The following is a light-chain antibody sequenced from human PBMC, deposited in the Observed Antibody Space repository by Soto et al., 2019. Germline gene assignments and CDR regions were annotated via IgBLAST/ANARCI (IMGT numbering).Light chain of an antibody. CDR1: QSVSNN. J-gene: IGKJ1*01. Sequence: EIVMTQSPATLSVSPGERATLSCRASQSVSNNLAWYQKKPGQAPRLLIYGASTSATGIPARFSGGGSGTEFTLTISSLQSEDFADYYCQQYNNWWTFGQGTRVEIK. CDR2: GAS. CDR3: QQYNNWWT. V-gene: IGKV3-15*01.